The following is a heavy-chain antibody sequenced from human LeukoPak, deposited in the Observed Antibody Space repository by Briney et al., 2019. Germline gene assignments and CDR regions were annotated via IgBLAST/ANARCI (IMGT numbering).Heavy chain of an antibody. D-gene: IGHD3-3*01. CDR2: IRYDGDNR. J-gene: IGHJ4*02. Sequence: AGGSLRLSCAASGFIFSSYGMHWVRQAPGKGLEWVAFIRYDGDNRYYADSVKGRFTVSRDNSKNTLYLQMNSLRAEDTAVYYCAKEAPSPDFWSGTTTGYWGQGTLVTVSS. V-gene: IGHV3-30*02. CDR3: AKEAPSPDFWSGTTTGY. CDR1: GFIFSSYG.